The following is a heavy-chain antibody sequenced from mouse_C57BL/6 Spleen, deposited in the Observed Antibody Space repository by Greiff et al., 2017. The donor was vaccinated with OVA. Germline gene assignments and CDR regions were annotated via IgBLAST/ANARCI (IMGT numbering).Heavy chain of an antibody. CDR2: ISDGGSYT. D-gene: IGHD2-2*01. J-gene: IGHJ3*01. CDR1: GFTFSSYA. V-gene: IGHV5-4*01. CDR3: ARDSDGYDWAWFAY. Sequence: EVKVVESGGGLVKPGGSLKFSCAASGFTFSSYAMSWVRQTPEKRLEWVATISDGGSYTFYPDNVKGRFTISRDNAKNNLYLQMSHLKSEDTAMYYCARDSDGYDWAWFAYWGQGTLVTVAA.